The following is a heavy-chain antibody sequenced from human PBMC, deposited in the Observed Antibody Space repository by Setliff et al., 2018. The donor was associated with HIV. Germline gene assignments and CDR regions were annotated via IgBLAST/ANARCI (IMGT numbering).Heavy chain of an antibody. CDR1: GYTFTDYY. CDR2: IHPNSGGT. V-gene: IGHV1-2*06. CDR3: ARVGVDASTWNFFDL. D-gene: IGHD6-13*01. J-gene: IGHJ4*02. Sequence: ASVKVSCKASGYTFTDYYIHWVRRVPGQGLDWMGRIHPNSGGTNSAQKFQGRITMTRDTSMKTAYMELTRLTFDDAALYYCARVGVDASTWNFFDLWGQSTLITVSS.